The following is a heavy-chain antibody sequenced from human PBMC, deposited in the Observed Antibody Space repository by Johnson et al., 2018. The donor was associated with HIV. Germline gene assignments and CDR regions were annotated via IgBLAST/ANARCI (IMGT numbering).Heavy chain of an antibody. V-gene: IGHV3-11*01. Sequence: QVQLVESGGGLVKPGGSLRLSCSASGFTFSDYYMSWTRQTPGKGLEWVSYISSGGGSVHYAESVKGRFHISRDNAKNSLYLPVNSLRAEDTAVYYCAKVRRAVYGFDIWGQGTMVTVSS. CDR2: ISSGGGSV. CDR1: GFTFSDYY. CDR3: AKVRRAVYGFDI. J-gene: IGHJ3*02.